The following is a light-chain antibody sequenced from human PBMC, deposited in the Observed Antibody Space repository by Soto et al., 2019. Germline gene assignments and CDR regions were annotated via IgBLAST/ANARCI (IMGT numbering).Light chain of an antibody. V-gene: IGKV3-11*01. Sequence: EIVLTQSPATLSLSPGERATLSCRASQSVSSYFAWYQQKPGQAPRLLIYDASNRATGIPARFSGSGSGTDFNLTISSLAPDDFAVYYCQQRGNWPVTFGQGTRVDIK. CDR2: DAS. CDR3: QQRGNWPVT. J-gene: IGKJ1*01. CDR1: QSVSSY.